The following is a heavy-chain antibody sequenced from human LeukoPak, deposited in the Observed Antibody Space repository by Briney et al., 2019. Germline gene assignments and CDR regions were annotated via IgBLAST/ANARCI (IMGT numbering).Heavy chain of an antibody. D-gene: IGHD1-1*01. CDR3: ARDSYRFDP. CDR2: IYDSGST. J-gene: IGHJ5*02. CDR1: GGSIGSSYYY. Sequence: PSETLSLTCTVSGGSIGSSYYYWGWIRQPPGKGLEWIGSIYDSGSTNYSPSLKSRVTISVDTSKNQFSLKLSSVTAADTAVYYCARDSYRFDPWGQGTLVTVSS. V-gene: IGHV4-39*07.